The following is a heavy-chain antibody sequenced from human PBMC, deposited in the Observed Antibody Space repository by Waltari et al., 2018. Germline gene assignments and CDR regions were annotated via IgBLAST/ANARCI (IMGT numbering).Heavy chain of an antibody. CDR1: GFSLSTSGVG. CDR2: IWCDDDK. CDR3: AHKPQSDYIGSGNYRNWLDP. Sequence: QIALKESAPTLVKTKETLTLTCTFSGFSLSTSGVGVGWIRQAPGKALEWLALIWCDDDKYYSPSLKNRLSITKDTSKNLVVLTMTNVEPADTATYYCAHKPQSDYIGSGNYRNWLDPWGQGTLVTVSS. J-gene: IGHJ5*02. D-gene: IGHD3-10*01. V-gene: IGHV2-5*02.